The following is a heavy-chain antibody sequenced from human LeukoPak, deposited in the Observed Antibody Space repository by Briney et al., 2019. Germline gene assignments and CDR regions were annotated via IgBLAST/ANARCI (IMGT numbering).Heavy chain of an antibody. CDR1: GYTFTGYY. D-gene: IGHD1-14*01. J-gene: IGHJ4*02. CDR3: ARDATTQTFDY. CDR2: ISTYNGNT. V-gene: IGHV1-18*04. Sequence: GASVKVSCKASGYTFTGYYIHWVRQAPGQGLEWMGWISTYNGNTNYAQKLQGRVTMTTDTSTTTAYMELRSLTSDDTAVYYCARDATTQTFDYWGGGTLDSVSS.